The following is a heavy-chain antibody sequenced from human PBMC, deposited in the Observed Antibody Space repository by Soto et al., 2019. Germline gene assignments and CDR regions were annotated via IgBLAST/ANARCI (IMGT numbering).Heavy chain of an antibody. CDR2: IYYSGST. CDR3: VRSVILSGGSYKGLIRLPYFDT. J-gene: IGHJ4*02. V-gene: IGHV4-30-4*01. D-gene: IGHD3-3*01. CDR1: GGSISSGDYY. Sequence: SETLSLTCTVSGGSISSGDYYWSWIRQPPGKGLEWIGFIYYSGSTYYNPSLKNRVTLSLDESKNEFSLNMDSVTAADTAIYYCVRSVILSGGSYKGLIRLPYFDTWGPGTLVPVSP.